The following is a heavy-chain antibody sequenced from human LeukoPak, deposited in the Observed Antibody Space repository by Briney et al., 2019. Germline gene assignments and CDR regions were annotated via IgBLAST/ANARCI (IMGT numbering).Heavy chain of an antibody. Sequence: ASQTLSLTCAVSGGSISSGGYSWSWTRQPPGKGLEWIGYIYHSGSTYYNPSLKSRVTISVDRSKNQFSLKLSSVTAADTAVYYCASSSGYDYLGVDYWGQGTLVTVSS. D-gene: IGHD5-12*01. CDR1: GGSISSGGYS. V-gene: IGHV4-30-2*01. CDR2: IYHSGST. J-gene: IGHJ4*02. CDR3: ASSSGYDYLGVDY.